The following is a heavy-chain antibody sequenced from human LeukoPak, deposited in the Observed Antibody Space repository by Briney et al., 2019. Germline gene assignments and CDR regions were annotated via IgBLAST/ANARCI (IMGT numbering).Heavy chain of an antibody. CDR2: ISYDGSNK. Sequence: PGGSLRLSCAASGFTFSSYGMHWVRQAPGKGLEWVAVISYDGSNKYYADPVKGRFTISRDNSKNTLYLQMNSLRAEDTAVYYCAKDLSGWDQRGGGFDPWGQGTLVTVSS. D-gene: IGHD6-19*01. CDR3: AKDLSGWDQRGGGFDP. CDR1: GFTFSSYG. J-gene: IGHJ5*02. V-gene: IGHV3-30*18.